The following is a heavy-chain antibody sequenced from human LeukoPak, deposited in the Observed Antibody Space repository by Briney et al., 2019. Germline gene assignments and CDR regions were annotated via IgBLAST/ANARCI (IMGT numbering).Heavy chain of an antibody. CDR2: IYYSGRT. J-gene: IGHJ4*02. Sequence: SETLSLTCTVSGGSISSDSHYWGWIRQPPGKGLEWIGSIYYSGRTYYNPSLKSRVTISVDTSKIQFSLKLSSMTAADTAVYYCARHPGGLQPHFDYWGQGTLVTVSS. CDR1: GGSISSDSHY. V-gene: IGHV4-39*01. D-gene: IGHD5-24*01. CDR3: ARHPGGLQPHFDY.